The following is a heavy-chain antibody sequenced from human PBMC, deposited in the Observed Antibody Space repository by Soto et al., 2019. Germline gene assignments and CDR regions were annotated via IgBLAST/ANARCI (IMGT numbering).Heavy chain of an antibody. J-gene: IGHJ5*02. CDR2: INWNGGST. Sequence: PGGSLSLCCAASGFTFDDYGMSWVRHAPGKGLEWVSGINWNGGSTGYADSVKGRFTISRDNAKNSLYLQMNSLRAEDTALYHCARDNTQTNWFDPWGQGTLVTVSS. CDR1: GFTFDDYG. D-gene: IGHD2-2*02. V-gene: IGHV3-20*01. CDR3: ARDNTQTNWFDP.